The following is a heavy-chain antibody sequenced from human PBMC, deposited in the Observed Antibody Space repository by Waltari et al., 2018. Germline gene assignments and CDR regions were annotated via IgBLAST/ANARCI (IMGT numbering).Heavy chain of an antibody. D-gene: IGHD2-15*01. J-gene: IGHJ3*02. CDR1: GFSLRDYW. Sequence: EVQMVESGGGLVQPGGSLRLSCVGSGFSLRDYWMSWVRTAPGGGLEWLGNIKGDGTETSYVDSVKGRFIISRDNARNTLFLQMNNLGAGDTAVFYCARQGGWTFDIWGQGTVVTVSS. CDR2: IKGDGTET. V-gene: IGHV3-7*01. CDR3: ARQGGWTFDI.